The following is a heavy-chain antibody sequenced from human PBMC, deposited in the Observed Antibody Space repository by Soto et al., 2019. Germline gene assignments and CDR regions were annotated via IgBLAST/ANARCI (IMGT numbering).Heavy chain of an antibody. J-gene: IGHJ6*02. CDR2: ISAYNGNT. CDR1: GYTFTSYG. V-gene: IGHV1-18*01. D-gene: IGHD2-8*01. CDR3: TSLPTYCTNGVCYYYYGMDV. Sequence: ASVKVSCKASGYTFTSYGISWVRQAPGQGLEWMGWISAYNGNTNYAQKLQGRVTMTTDTSTSTAYMELRSLRSDDTAVYYCTSLPTYCTNGVCYYYYGMDVWGQGTTVTVSS.